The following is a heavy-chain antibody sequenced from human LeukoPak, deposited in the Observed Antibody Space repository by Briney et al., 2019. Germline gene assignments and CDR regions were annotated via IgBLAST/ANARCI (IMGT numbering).Heavy chain of an antibody. Sequence: GGSLRLSCAASGFTFSSYSLNWVCQAPGEGLEWVSSISSSSSYIYYSDSVRGRFTISRDNAKNSLYLQMNSLRAEDTAVYYCATGSRQQLYWGQGTLVTVSS. CDR3: ATGSRQQLY. V-gene: IGHV3-21*01. CDR1: GFTFSSYS. CDR2: ISSSSSYI. J-gene: IGHJ4*02. D-gene: IGHD6-13*01.